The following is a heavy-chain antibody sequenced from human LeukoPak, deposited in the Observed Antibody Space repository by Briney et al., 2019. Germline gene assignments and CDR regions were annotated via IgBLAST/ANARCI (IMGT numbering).Heavy chain of an antibody. Sequence: GGSLRLSCAASGFTVSSNYMNWVRQAPGKGLEWVAVISYDGSNKYYADSVKGRFTISRDNSKNTLYLQMNSLRAEDTAVYYCASGRDLTGRKKPQFDYWGQGTLVTVSS. CDR2: ISYDGSNK. D-gene: IGHD3-9*01. CDR3: ASGRDLTGRKKPQFDY. J-gene: IGHJ4*02. CDR1: GFTVSSNY. V-gene: IGHV3-30-3*01.